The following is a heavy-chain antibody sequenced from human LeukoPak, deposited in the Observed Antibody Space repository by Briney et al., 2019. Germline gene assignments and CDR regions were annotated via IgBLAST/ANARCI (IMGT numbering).Heavy chain of an antibody. CDR2: IRYDGSNK. CDR3: AKDRDTALYY. J-gene: IGHJ4*02. V-gene: IGHV3-30*02. Sequence: RGSLRLSCAASGFTFSSYGMHWVRQAPGKGLEWVAFIRYDGSNKYYADSVKGRFTISRDNSKNTLYLQMNSLRAEDTAVYYCAKDRDTALYYWGQGTLVTVSS. D-gene: IGHD5-18*01. CDR1: GFTFSSYG.